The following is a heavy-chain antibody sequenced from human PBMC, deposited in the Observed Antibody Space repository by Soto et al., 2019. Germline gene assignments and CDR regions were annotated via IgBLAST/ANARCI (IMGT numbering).Heavy chain of an antibody. CDR3: AKYRRTDAEGYSPDC. Sequence: LCHRWRVAGGSIVGGGGCWRWIRQPPGKGLEWIGYIYYSGSTYYNPSLESRVTISVDMSNNQFSLLLTAVTAADTALYDCAKYRRTDAEGYSPDCWGQRTLVPFSS. CDR2: IYYSGST. J-gene: IGHJ4*02. CDR1: GGSIVGGGGC. V-gene: IGHV4-30-2*02. D-gene: IGHD5-12*01.